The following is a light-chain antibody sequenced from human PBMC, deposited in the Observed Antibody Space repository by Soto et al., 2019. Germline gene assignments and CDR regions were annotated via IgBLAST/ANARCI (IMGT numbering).Light chain of an antibody. CDR2: EVS. V-gene: IGLV2-8*01. Sequence: QSVLTQPPSASGSPGQSVTISCTGTSNDVGGYNYVSWYQQHPGKAPKLMIYEVSKRPSGVPDRFSGSKSGNTASLTVSGLQAEDEADYYCNSYAGSNNLVFGGGTKVTVL. J-gene: IGLJ2*01. CDR1: SNDVGGYNY. CDR3: NSYAGSNNLV.